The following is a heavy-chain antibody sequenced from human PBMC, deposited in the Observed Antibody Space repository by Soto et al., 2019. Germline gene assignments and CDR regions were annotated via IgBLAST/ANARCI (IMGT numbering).Heavy chain of an antibody. J-gene: IGHJ4*01. CDR3: ARHIHGQEFKV. Sequence: QVQLVQSGAEVKKPGASVKVSCKPSGDTFTNFDLNWVRQAAGKGLEWLGWMRANSGDTGHSQKFRGRVIITRDISMSTAYMELISLRAEDTVVYYCARHIHGQEFKVWGHGTLVMVTS. CDR2: MRANSGDT. D-gene: IGHD4-17*01. V-gene: IGHV1-8*01. CDR1: GDTFTNFD.